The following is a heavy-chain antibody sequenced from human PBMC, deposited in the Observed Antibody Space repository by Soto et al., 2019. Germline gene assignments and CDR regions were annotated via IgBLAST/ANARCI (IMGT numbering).Heavy chain of an antibody. CDR1: GYSFNSFE. J-gene: IGHJ6*02. V-gene: IGHV1-8*01. Sequence: ASVKVSCKASGYSFNSFEITWVRQAPGQGLEWMGWMNLNSGNTAYAQKFQGRVTMTRNTPTSTAYMELSSLRSEDTAVYYCARGLYYYGLDVWGQGTTVTVSS. CDR2: MNLNSGNT. CDR3: ARGLYYYGLDV.